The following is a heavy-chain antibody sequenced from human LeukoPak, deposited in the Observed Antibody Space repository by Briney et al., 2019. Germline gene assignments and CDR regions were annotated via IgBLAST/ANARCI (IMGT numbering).Heavy chain of an antibody. V-gene: IGHV3-7*01. CDR3: ARETDTAMVPPFDY. Sequence: GGSLRLSCAASGFTFSSYWMSRVRQAPGKGLEWVANIKQEGSEKYYVDSVKGRFTISRDNAKNSLYLQMNSLRAEDTAVYYCARETDTAMVPPFDYWGQGTLVTVSS. CDR2: IKQEGSEK. CDR1: GFTFSSYW. D-gene: IGHD5-18*01. J-gene: IGHJ4*02.